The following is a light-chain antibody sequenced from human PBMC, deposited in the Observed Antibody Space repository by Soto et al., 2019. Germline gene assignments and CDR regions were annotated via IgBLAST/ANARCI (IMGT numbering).Light chain of an antibody. CDR3: KQYGSSPFT. CDR2: GAS. V-gene: IGKV3-20*01. J-gene: IGKJ5*01. CDR1: QSVSSSY. Sequence: EIVLTQSPGTLSLSPGERATLSCRASQSVSSSYLAWYQQKPGQAPRLLIYGASSRATGIPDRFSGSGSGTDFTLTISRLEPEDFAVYYCKQYGSSPFTFGQGTRLEMK.